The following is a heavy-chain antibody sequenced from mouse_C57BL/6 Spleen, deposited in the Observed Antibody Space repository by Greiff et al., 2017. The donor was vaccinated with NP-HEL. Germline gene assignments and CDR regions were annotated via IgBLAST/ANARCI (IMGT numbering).Heavy chain of an antibody. CDR1: GYTFTSYW. CDR2: INPSNGGT. Sequence: VQLQQSGTELVKPGASVKLSCKASGYTFTSYWMHWVKQRPGQGLEWIGNINPSNGGTNYNEKFKSKATLTVDKSSSTAYMQLSSLTSEDSAVYYCARGGLYYGSSYGAMDYWGQGTSVTVSS. V-gene: IGHV1-53*01. CDR3: ARGGLYYGSSYGAMDY. D-gene: IGHD1-1*01. J-gene: IGHJ4*01.